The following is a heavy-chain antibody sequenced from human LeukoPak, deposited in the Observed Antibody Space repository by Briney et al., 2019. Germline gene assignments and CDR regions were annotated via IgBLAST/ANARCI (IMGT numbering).Heavy chain of an antibody. CDR3: AGGEIYYYYGMDV. J-gene: IGHJ6*02. D-gene: IGHD3-16*01. V-gene: IGHV1-69*04. CDR2: IIPILGIA. Sequence: SVKVSCKASGGTFSSYAISWVRQAPGQGLEWMGRIIPILGIANYAQKFQGRVTITADKSTSTAYMELSSLRSENTAVYYCAGGEIYYYYGMDVWGRGTTVTVSS. CDR1: GGTFSSYA.